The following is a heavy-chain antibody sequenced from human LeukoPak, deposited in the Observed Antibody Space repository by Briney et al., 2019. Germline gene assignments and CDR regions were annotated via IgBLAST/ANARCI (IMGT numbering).Heavy chain of an antibody. J-gene: IGHJ4*02. CDR1: GYTFTGYY. V-gene: IGHV1-2*02. CDR3: AGWAGGNAPVASFDY. Sequence: GASVEVSCKPSGYTFTGYYMHWMRQAPGQGLEWVGWINLNSGDTNYAQKFQGRVTITRDTSISTAYMELRRLRSDDTAVYYCAGWAGGNAPVASFDYWGQGTLVTVSS. D-gene: IGHD1-14*01. CDR2: INLNSGDT.